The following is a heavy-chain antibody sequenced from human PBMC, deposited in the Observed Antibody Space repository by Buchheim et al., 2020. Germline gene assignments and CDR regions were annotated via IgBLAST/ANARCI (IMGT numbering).Heavy chain of an antibody. V-gene: IGHV4-4*07. Sequence: QVQVQESGPGLVKPSETLSLTCSVSGGSISSYYWSWIRQPAGKGLEWIGRIYTSGSTNYNPSLKSRVTMSVDKPKNQFSLNLNSVTAADTAVYYCAREGYDRLLHHGMDVWGQGTT. CDR3: AREGYDRLLHHGMDV. CDR1: GGSISSYY. CDR2: IYTSGST. J-gene: IGHJ6*02. D-gene: IGHD3/OR15-3a*01.